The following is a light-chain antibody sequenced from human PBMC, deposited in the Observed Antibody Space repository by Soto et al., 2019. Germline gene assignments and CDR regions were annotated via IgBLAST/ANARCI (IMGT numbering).Light chain of an antibody. J-gene: IGKJ1*01. CDR1: QSVSSN. CDR2: GAS. V-gene: IGKV3-15*01. Sequence: EIVMTQSPATLSVSPGERAILSCRASQSVSSNLAWYQQRLGQAPRLLIYGASTRATGIPARFSGSGSGTEFTLTISSLQSEDFAVYYCQQYNNWTFGQGTKVEIK. CDR3: QQYNNWT.